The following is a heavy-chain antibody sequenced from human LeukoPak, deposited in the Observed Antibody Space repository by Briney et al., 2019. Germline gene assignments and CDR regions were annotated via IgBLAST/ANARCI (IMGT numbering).Heavy chain of an antibody. V-gene: IGHV1-8*03. CDR2: MNPNSGNT. CDR3: ARGIAAAGYLFDY. D-gene: IGHD6-13*01. Sequence: INWVRQATGQGLEWMGWMNPNSGNTGYAQKFQGRVTITRNTSISTAYMELSSLRSEDTAVYYCARGIAAAGYLFDYWGQGTLVTVSS. J-gene: IGHJ4*02.